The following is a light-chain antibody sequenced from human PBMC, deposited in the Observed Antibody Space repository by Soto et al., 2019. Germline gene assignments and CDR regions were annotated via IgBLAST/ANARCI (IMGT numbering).Light chain of an antibody. CDR1: QSVSSS. V-gene: IGKV3-11*01. Sequence: EIVLIQSPATLSLSPGERATPSCRASQSVSSSLAWYQQNPGQAPRLLIFDASNRATGIPVRFSGSGSGTDFTLTISSLEPEDFTVYYCQQHSNWPLTFGGGTKVDIK. CDR3: QQHSNWPLT. CDR2: DAS. J-gene: IGKJ4*01.